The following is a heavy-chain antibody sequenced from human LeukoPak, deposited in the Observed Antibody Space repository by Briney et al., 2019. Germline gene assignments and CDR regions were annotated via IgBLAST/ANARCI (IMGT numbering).Heavy chain of an antibody. CDR2: ISAGNANT. D-gene: IGHD4-11*01. J-gene: IGHJ3*02. CDR3: ARSYNNYLGAFDI. V-gene: IGHV1-3*01. CDR1: GYPFTSYT. Sequence: GASVKVSFKSSGYPFTSYTIYWVRQAPGQRREWMGRISAGNANTKYSQKFQGRVTITRDTAASTVYMELSSLRSEDPAVYYCARSYNNYLGAFDIWGQGTMVTVSS.